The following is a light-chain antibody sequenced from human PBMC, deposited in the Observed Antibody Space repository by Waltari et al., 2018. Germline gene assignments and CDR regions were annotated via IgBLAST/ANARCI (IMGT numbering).Light chain of an antibody. CDR2: GAS. V-gene: IGKV3-15*01. J-gene: IGKJ4*01. Sequence: EVVMTPFPAAMSVSPGARVTLSCKASQNIDNNLAWYQHEPGQSPRLLIYGASTRATGVPARFSGSGSGTEFTLTISSLQSEDCAVFYCQQYNRWPPLTFGGGTKVEIK. CDR3: QQYNRWPPLT. CDR1: QNIDNN.